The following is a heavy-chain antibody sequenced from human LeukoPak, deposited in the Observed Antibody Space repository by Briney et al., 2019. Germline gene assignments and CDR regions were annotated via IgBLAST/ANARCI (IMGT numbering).Heavy chain of an antibody. CDR2: ISSNGSRT. J-gene: IGHJ4*02. CDR1: GFTFSSYA. D-gene: IGHD2-21*02. CDR3: ARDLENCGGDCYPDY. V-gene: IGHV3-64*01. Sequence: GGSLRLSCAASGFTFSSYAMHWVRQAPGKGLEYVSAISSNGSRTYYANSVKGRFTISRDNSKNTLYLQMGSLRAEDMAVYYCARDLENCGGDCYPDYWGQGTLVTVSS.